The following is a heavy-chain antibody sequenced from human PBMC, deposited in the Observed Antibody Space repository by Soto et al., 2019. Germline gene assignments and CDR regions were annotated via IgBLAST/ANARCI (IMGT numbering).Heavy chain of an antibody. CDR2: ISTYNGNT. V-gene: IGHV1-18*04. CDR1: GYSFSTYA. D-gene: IGHD6-19*01. Sequence: GASVKVSCKASGYSFSTYAISWVRQAPGQGLEWLGRISTYNGNTNYGHILQGRVALTTGTSTNTAFMELRSLGSDDTAVYYCARTIAVAGIGYYFDYWGQGTLVTDSS. CDR3: ARTIAVAGIGYYFDY. J-gene: IGHJ4*02.